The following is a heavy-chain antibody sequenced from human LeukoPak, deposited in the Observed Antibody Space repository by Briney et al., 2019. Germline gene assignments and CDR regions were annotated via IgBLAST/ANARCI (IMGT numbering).Heavy chain of an antibody. D-gene: IGHD2-21*01. CDR2: IYSGGST. V-gene: IGHV3-53*01. CDR1: GFTVSSNY. Sequence: GGSLRLSCAASGFTVSSNYMSWVRQAPGKGLEWVSVIYSGGSTYYADSVKGRFPTSRDNSKNTLYLQMNSLRAEDTAVYHCARGGADLFPTEKNYWGQGTLVTVSS. CDR3: ARGGADLFPTEKNY. J-gene: IGHJ4*02.